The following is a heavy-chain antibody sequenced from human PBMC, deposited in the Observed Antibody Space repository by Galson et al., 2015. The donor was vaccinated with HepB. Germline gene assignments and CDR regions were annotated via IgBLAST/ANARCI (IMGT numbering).Heavy chain of an antibody. V-gene: IGHV7-4-1*02. CDR1: GYNFNRYA. D-gene: IGHD5-24*01. Sequence: SVKVSCKASGYNFNRYAMNWVRQAPGQGLEWMGLINTDTGNPTYAQAFTGRFVFSLDTSVSTAYLQINSLKAEDTAVYYCARRNGNDWFDPWSQGTLVTVSS. CDR2: INTDTGNP. J-gene: IGHJ5*02. CDR3: ARRNGNDWFDP.